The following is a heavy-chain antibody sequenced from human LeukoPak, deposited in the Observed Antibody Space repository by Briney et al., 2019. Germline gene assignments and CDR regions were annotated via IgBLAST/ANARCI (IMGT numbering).Heavy chain of an antibody. D-gene: IGHD3-3*01. CDR2: ISGSGGST. J-gene: IGHJ5*01. CDR1: GFTFSSYG. CDR3: AKGGFFDWLVF. Sequence: GGSLRLSCAASGFTFSSYGMSWVRQAPGKGLERVSAISGSGGSTYYADSVKGRFTISRDNSKNTLYLQMNSLRAEDTAVYFCAKGGFFDWLVFWGQGTLVTVSS. V-gene: IGHV3-23*01.